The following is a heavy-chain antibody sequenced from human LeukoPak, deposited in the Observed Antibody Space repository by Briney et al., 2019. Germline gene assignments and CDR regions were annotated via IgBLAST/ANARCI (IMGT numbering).Heavy chain of an antibody. CDR3: ARWIDGFDV. CDR2: ITSGGGSI. D-gene: IGHD2-2*03. V-gene: IGHV3-11*01. CDR1: GFTFSDYS. J-gene: IGHJ3*01. Sequence: GGSLRLSCTASGFTFSDYSLSWIRQSPGKGLEWISYITSGGGSIFYADFVEGRFTISRDNAENSLYLQLNSLRDEDTAVYYCARWIDGFDVRGQGTMVTVSS.